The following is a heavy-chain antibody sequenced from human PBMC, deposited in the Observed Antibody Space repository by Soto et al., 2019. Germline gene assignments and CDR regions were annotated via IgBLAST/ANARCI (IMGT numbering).Heavy chain of an antibody. CDR3: ARIPSYCSGGSCYSSSAYYYYYGMDV. CDR2: IDPSDSYT. CDR1: GYSFTSYW. D-gene: IGHD2-15*01. J-gene: IGHJ6*02. V-gene: IGHV5-10-1*01. Sequence: GESLKISCKGSGYSFTSYWISWVRQMPGKGLEWMGRIDPSDSYTNYSPSFQGHVTISADKSISTAYLQWSSLKASDTAMYYCARIPSYCSGGSCYSSSAYYYYYGMDVWGQGTTVTVSS.